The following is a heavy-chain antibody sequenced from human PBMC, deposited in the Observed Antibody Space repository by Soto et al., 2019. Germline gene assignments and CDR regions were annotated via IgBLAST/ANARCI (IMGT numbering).Heavy chain of an antibody. Sequence: GECLNSSCKDSGYSSTDYRINWVRQMPGKGLEWMGKIDPSDSATTHSPTYSPSFQGHVTISFDKSIRTAYLQWSSLKASDTAMYYCVRLGHDYTNSGMDVWGQGTTVTVSS. CDR1: GYSSTDYR. J-gene: IGHJ6*02. D-gene: IGHD4-4*01. V-gene: IGHV5-10-1*01. CDR3: VRLGHDYTNSGMDV. CDR2: IDPSDSAT.